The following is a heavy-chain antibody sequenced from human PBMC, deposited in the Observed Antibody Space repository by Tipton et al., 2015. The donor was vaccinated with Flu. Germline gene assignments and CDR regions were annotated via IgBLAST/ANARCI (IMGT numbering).Heavy chain of an antibody. V-gene: IGHV1-18*01. CDR2: INGFSRNT. D-gene: IGHD3/OR15-3a*01. CDR1: GYTFNRYG. Sequence: QLMQSGGEVKKPGASVKVSCKASGYTFNRYGITWVRRAPGQGLEWMGWINGFSRNTNYAQAFQGRVTMTTDTYTSTAYMELRSLRSDDTAVYYCARSQVDWNKTPNWVDPWGQGTLVIVSS. J-gene: IGHJ5*02. CDR3: ARSQVDWNKTPNWVDP.